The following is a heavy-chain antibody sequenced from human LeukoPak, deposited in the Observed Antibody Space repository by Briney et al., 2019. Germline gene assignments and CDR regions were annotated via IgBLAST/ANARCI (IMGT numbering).Heavy chain of an antibody. CDR1: GVSISSHY. CDR3: ARDPYGSGSFFDY. D-gene: IGHD3-10*01. V-gene: IGHV4-59*11. Sequence: SETLSLTCTVSGVSISSHYWSWIRQPPGKGLEWIGYIYYSGSTNYNPSLKSRVTISVDTSKNQFSLKLSSVTAADTAVYYCARDPYGSGSFFDYWGQGTLVTVSS. J-gene: IGHJ4*02. CDR2: IYYSGST.